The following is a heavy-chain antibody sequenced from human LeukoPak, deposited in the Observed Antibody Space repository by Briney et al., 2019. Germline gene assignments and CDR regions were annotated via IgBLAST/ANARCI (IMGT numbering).Heavy chain of an antibody. J-gene: IGHJ4*02. V-gene: IGHV3-33*01. CDR2: IWYDGGNK. Sequence: GGSLRLSCAASGFPFSTYGMHWVRQAPGKGLEWVAVIWYDGGNKYYADSVRGRFTISRDNSKDTLYLQMNSLRAEDTAVYYCARASGGYDYWGQGTLVTVSS. CDR1: GFPFSTYG. CDR3: ARASGGYDY. D-gene: IGHD3-10*01.